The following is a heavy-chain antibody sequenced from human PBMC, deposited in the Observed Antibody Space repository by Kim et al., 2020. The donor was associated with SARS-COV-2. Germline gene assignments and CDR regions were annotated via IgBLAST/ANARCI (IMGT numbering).Heavy chain of an antibody. V-gene: IGHV4-59*08. D-gene: IGHD2-15*01. CDR1: GGSISSYY. Sequence: SETLSLTCTVSGGSISSYYWSWIRQPPGKGLEWIGYMYYSGSTSYNPSLKSRVTISVDTSKNQFSLKLSSVTAADMAVYYCARWALGYCSGGSCFPPGAFDIWGQGTMVTVSS. CDR3: ARWALGYCSGGSCFPPGAFDI. CDR2: MYYSGST. J-gene: IGHJ3*02.